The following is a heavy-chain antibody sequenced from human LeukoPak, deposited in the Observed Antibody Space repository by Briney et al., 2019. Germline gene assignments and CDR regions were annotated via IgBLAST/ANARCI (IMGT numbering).Heavy chain of an antibody. Sequence: WGSLRLSCAASGFTFSSYAMNWVRQAPGKGLEWVSGISNSGGSTYYADSVKGRFTISRDNSKNTLYLQMNSLRAEDTAVYYCAKETSSSFDYWGQGTLVTVS. CDR2: ISNSGGST. D-gene: IGHD6-6*01. J-gene: IGHJ4*02. CDR1: GFTFSSYA. CDR3: AKETSSSFDY. V-gene: IGHV3-23*01.